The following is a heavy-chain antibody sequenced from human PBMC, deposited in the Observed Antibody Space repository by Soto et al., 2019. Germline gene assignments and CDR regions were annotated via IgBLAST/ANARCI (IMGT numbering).Heavy chain of an antibody. CDR1: GGSISDNW. CDR3: ARHVAVPRRRGFDY. J-gene: IGHJ4*02. V-gene: IGHV4-4*02. D-gene: IGHD2-15*01. CDR2: IYHSGTT. Sequence: QVQLQESGPVLVKPSWPLSLTCAVAGGSISDNWWSWVRQAPGKGLEWIGEIYHSGTTYYNPSLKGRAIILVDKSASQISLTLSSVSAADTAVYYCARHVAVPRRRGFDYWGQGALVPVSS.